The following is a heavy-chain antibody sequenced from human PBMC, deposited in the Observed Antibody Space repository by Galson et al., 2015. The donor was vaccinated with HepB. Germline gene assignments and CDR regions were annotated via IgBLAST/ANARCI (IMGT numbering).Heavy chain of an antibody. D-gene: IGHD1-26*01. CDR2: ILYDGSQQ. J-gene: IGHJ3*02. Sequence: SLRLSCATSGFTFSFYSMHWVRQAPGKGLEWVALILYDGSQQFYADSVKGRFTISRDDFNTTVYLQMNRLGIEDTAVYYCARIVGAYPRNDALEMWGQGTVVTVSS. V-gene: IGHV3-30-3*01. CDR3: ARIVGAYPRNDALEM. CDR1: GFTFSFYS.